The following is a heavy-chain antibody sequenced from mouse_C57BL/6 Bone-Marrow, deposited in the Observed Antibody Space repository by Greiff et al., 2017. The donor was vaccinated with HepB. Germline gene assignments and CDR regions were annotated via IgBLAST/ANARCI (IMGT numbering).Heavy chain of an antibody. Sequence: EVQGVESGGGLVQPGGSLKLSCAASGFTFSDYYMYWVRQTPEKRLEWVAYISNGGGSTYYPDTVKGRFTISRDNAKNTLYLQMSRLKSEDTAMYYCARDLYYDYYYYAMDYWGQGTSVTVSS. CDR1: GFTFSDYY. CDR2: ISNGGGST. J-gene: IGHJ4*01. D-gene: IGHD2-4*01. CDR3: ARDLYYDYYYYAMDY. V-gene: IGHV5-12*01.